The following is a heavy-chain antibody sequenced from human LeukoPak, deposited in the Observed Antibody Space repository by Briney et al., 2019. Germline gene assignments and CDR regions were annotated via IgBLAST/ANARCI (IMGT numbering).Heavy chain of an antibody. CDR3: ARQGNGYSNHKLMSFDY. D-gene: IGHD4-11*01. CDR2: IYPDDSDT. J-gene: IGHJ4*02. V-gene: IGHV5-51*01. CDR1: GYSFTNYW. Sequence: PGESLKISCKGSGYSFTNYWIGWVRQMPGKGPEWMGIIYPDDSDTTYSPSFQGQVTISVDKSISTAYLQWCSLKASDTAMYYCARQGNGYSNHKLMSFDYWGQGTLVTVSS.